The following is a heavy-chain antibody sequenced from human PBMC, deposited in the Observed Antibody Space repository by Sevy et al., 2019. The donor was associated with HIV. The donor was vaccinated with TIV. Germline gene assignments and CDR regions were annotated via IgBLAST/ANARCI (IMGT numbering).Heavy chain of an antibody. CDR2: ISSSSSYI. D-gene: IGHD5-18*01. CDR1: GFTFSSYS. V-gene: IGHV3-21*01. Sequence: GGSLRLSCAASGFTFSSYSMNWVRQAPGKGLEWVSSISSSSSYIYYADSVKGRFTMSRDNAKNSLYLKRNSLRAEDTAVYYCAREGGGYSYGAKAAGMDVWGQGTTVTVSS. J-gene: IGHJ6*02. CDR3: AREGGGYSYGAKAAGMDV.